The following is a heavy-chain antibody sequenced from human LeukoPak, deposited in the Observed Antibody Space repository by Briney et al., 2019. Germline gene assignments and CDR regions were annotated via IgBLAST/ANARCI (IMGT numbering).Heavy chain of an antibody. CDR2: IYSSGNT. D-gene: IGHD3-22*01. CDR1: GGSISNYY. Sequence: SETLSLTCTVSGGSISNYYWSWIRQPPGKVLERIGYIYSSGNTNYNPSLKSRVTISVDTSKNQFFLKLSSVTAADTAVYYCARGYDSGGYYYPNPFDYWGQGTLVTVSS. V-gene: IGHV4-59*01. J-gene: IGHJ4*02. CDR3: ARGYDSGGYYYPNPFDY.